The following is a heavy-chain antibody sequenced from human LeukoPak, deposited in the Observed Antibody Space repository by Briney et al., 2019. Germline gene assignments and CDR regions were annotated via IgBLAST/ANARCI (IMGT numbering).Heavy chain of an antibody. CDR3: ARGWTGYYAIDN. D-gene: IGHD3/OR15-3a*01. Sequence: GGSQRLSCEASGFSFSSSWMHWVRQAPGKGLVWVSRINKDGRTINYADSVKGRFTISRDNAKNTLYLQMNSLRAEDTAVYYCARGWTGYYAIDNWGRGTLVTVSS. J-gene: IGHJ4*02. V-gene: IGHV3-74*01. CDR2: INKDGRTI. CDR1: GFSFSSSW.